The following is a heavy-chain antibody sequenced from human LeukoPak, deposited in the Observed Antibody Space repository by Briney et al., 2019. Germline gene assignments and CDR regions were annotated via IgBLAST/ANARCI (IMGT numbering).Heavy chain of an antibody. Sequence: ASVKVSCKASGGTFSSYAISWVRQAPGQGLEWMGWINPNSGGTNYAQKFQGRVTMTRDTSISTAYMELSRLRSDDTAVYYCARDRREVFNYYYYYMDVWGKGTTVTVSS. J-gene: IGHJ6*03. CDR3: ARDRREVFNYYYYYMDV. CDR1: GGTFSSYA. CDR2: INPNSGGT. V-gene: IGHV1-2*02. D-gene: IGHD1-26*01.